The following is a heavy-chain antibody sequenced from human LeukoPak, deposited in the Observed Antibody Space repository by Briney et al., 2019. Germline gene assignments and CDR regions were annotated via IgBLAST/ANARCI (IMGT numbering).Heavy chain of an antibody. Sequence: SQTLSLTCTVSGGSMSSGNYYWSWIRQPAGKGLEWIGHMSTSGTTKYNPSLKSRVMISMDTSKEQLSLKLRSVTAADTAVYYCARVPRNFHHYWGPGTLVTVSS. CDR3: ARVPRNFHHY. J-gene: IGHJ4*02. CDR2: MSTSGTT. CDR1: GGSMSSGNYY. V-gene: IGHV4-61*09.